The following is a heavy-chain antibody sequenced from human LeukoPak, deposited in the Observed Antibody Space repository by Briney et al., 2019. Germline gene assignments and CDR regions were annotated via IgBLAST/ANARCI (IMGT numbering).Heavy chain of an antibody. V-gene: IGHV4-59*01. Sequence: SETLSLTCTVSGGSIGNFFWSWIRQSPGEGLKWIGFIYENGRTSYNPSLKSRVTISVDMSKNQFSLRLTSMTAADTAVYYCARDWELGHWGRGILVTVTS. D-gene: IGHD1-26*01. J-gene: IGHJ4*02. CDR1: GGSIGNFF. CDR2: IYENGRT. CDR3: ARDWELGH.